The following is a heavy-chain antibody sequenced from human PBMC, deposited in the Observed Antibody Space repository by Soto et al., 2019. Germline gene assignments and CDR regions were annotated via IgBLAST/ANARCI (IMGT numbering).Heavy chain of an antibody. CDR1: GGSISSGSYY. V-gene: IGHV4-31*03. D-gene: IGHD2-2*01. Sequence: QVQLQESGPGLVKPSQTLSLTCTVSGGSISSGSYYWSWVRQHPGKCLEWIGYIYYSGSTYNNPSLMRRVTILVDTSKNQFSLKLSSVIAADTAVYYCAIAPWEYQPLNRDFDYWGQGTLVTVSS. CDR2: IYYSGST. CDR3: AIAPWEYQPLNRDFDY. J-gene: IGHJ4*02.